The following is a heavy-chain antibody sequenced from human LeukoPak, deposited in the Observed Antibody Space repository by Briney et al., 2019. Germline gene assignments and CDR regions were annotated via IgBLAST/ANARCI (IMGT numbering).Heavy chain of an antibody. Sequence: ASVKVSCKASGGTFSSYAISWVRQAPGRGLEWMGGIIPIFGTANYAQKFQGRVTITADESTSTAYMELSSLRSEDTAVYYCARESRSSNQMGLFDYWGQGTLVTVSS. J-gene: IGHJ4*02. CDR3: ARESRSSNQMGLFDY. CDR1: GGTFSSYA. V-gene: IGHV1-69*13. D-gene: IGHD2-2*01. CDR2: IIPIFGTA.